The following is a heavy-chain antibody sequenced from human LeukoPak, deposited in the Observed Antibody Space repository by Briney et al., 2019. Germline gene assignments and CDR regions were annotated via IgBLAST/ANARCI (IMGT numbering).Heavy chain of an antibody. J-gene: IGHJ6*02. D-gene: IGHD3-10*01. CDR2: TTNKANIYTT. Sequence: PGGSLRLSCAASGFSFSDHYIDWVRQAPGKGLEWVGRTTNKANIYTTTYAASVKGRFTVSRDDSKNSLYLQMNSLKTEDTAVYYCARVVHYYGMDVCGQGTTVTVSS. V-gene: IGHV3-72*01. CDR1: GFSFSDHY. CDR3: ARVVHYYGMDV.